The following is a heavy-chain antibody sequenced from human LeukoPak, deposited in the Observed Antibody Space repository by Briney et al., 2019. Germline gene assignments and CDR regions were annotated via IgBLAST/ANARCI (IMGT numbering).Heavy chain of an antibody. D-gene: IGHD3-3*01. J-gene: IGHJ4*02. CDR3: ARFLEGRRLRSGFDY. CDR1: GYTFTGYY. V-gene: IGHV1-2*02. Sequence: ASVKVTCKASGYTFTGYYMHWVRQAPGQGLEWMGWINPNSGGTNYAQKFQGRVTMTRDTSISTAYMELSRLRPDDTAVYYCARFLEGRRLRSGFDYWGQGTLVTVSS. CDR2: INPNSGGT.